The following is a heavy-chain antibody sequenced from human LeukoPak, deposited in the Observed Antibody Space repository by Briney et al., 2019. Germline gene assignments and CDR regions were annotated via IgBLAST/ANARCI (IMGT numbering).Heavy chain of an antibody. CDR1: GGTFSSYA. D-gene: IGHD6-6*01. J-gene: IGHJ6*02. CDR2: IIPIFGIA. Sequence: SVKVSCKASGGTFSSYAISWVRQAPAQGLEWMGMIIPIFGIANYAQKFQGRVTITPDKSTSTAYMELSSLRSEDTAVYYCAISRYSSSLEGMDVWGQGTTVTVSS. CDR3: AISRYSSSLEGMDV. V-gene: IGHV1-69*04.